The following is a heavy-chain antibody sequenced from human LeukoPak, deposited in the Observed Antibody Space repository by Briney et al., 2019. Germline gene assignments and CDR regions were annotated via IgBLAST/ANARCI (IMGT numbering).Heavy chain of an antibody. V-gene: IGHV3-7*01. Sequence: PGGSLRLSCAASGFTFSNYWMSWVRQAPGKGLEWVANIKQDGSERYYVDSVKGRFTISRDNAKNSLYLQMSSLRAEDTAVYYCATYYSERSSYYMDVWGKGTTVTVSS. CDR2: IKQDGSER. J-gene: IGHJ6*03. D-gene: IGHD3-10*01. CDR3: ATYYSERSSYYMDV. CDR1: GFTFSNYW.